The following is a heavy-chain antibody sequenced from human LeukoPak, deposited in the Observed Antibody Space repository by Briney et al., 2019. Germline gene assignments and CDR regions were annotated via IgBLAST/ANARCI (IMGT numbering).Heavy chain of an antibody. D-gene: IGHD4-17*01. Sequence: GGSLRLSCAASGFTFSNYAVMWVRQAPGQGLEWVSAITSAGAPRYADSMKGRFTISRDNSKNTLYLQMNSLRAEDTAQYFCARDPNGDYIGAFEFWGQGTGVTVSS. CDR1: GFTFSNYA. V-gene: IGHV3-23*01. CDR2: ITSAGAP. CDR3: ARDPNGDYIGAFEF. J-gene: IGHJ3*01.